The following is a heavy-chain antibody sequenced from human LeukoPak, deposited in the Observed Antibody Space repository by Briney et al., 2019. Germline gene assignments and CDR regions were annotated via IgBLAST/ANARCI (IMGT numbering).Heavy chain of an antibody. CDR2: VSSSGGIT. CDR3: ARHDGSGYYYPLDQ. Sequence: GGSLRLSCAASGFALRSYGLSWVRQAPGKGLEWVSSVSSSGGITWNADSVKGRITISRDFSKNTLFLLMNSLRAEDTAIYYCARHDGSGYYYPLDQWGQGTLVTVSS. D-gene: IGHD3-10*01. J-gene: IGHJ4*02. CDR1: GFALRSYG. V-gene: IGHV3-23*01.